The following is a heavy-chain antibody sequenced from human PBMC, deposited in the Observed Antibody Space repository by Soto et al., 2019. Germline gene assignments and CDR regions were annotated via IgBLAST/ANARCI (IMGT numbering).Heavy chain of an antibody. CDR1: GGSISSYY. D-gene: IGHD1-1*01. Sequence: PSETLSLTCTVSGGSISSYYWSWIRQPPGKGLEWIGYIYYSGSTNYNPSLKSRVTISVDTSKNQFSLKLSSVTAADTAVYYCARALQGYFQRWGQGTLVTVSS. J-gene: IGHJ1*01. V-gene: IGHV4-59*01. CDR3: ARALQGYFQR. CDR2: IYYSGST.